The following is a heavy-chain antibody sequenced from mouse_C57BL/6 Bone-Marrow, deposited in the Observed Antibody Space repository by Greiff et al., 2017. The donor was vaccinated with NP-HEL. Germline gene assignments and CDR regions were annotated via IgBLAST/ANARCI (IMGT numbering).Heavy chain of an antibody. Sequence: EVQLQQSGPELVKPGASVKMSCKASGYTFTDYNMHWVKQSHGKSLEWIGYINPNNGGTSYNQKFKGKATLTVNKSSSTAYMELRSLTSEDSAVYYCARVFITTVVATEYFDVWGTGTTVTVSS. CDR3: ARVFITTVVATEYFDV. J-gene: IGHJ1*03. D-gene: IGHD1-1*01. V-gene: IGHV1-22*01. CDR1: GYTFTDYN. CDR2: INPNNGGT.